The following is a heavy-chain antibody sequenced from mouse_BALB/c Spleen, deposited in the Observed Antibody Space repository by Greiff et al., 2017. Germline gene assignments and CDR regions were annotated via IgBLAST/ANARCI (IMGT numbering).Heavy chain of an antibody. CDR2: ISSGGSYT. V-gene: IGHV5-6*01. D-gene: IGHD2-3*01. CDR3: ARGWRERYFDV. J-gene: IGHJ1*01. CDR1: GFTFSSYG. Sequence: DVHLVESGGDLVKPGGSLKLSCAASGFTFSSYGMSWVRQTPDKRLEWVATISSGGSYTYYPDSVKGRFTISRDNAKNTLYLQMSSLKSEDTAMYYCARGWRERYFDVWGAGTTVTVSS.